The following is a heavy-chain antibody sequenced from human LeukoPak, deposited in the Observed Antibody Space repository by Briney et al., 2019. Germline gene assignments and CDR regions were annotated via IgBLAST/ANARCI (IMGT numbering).Heavy chain of an antibody. V-gene: IGHV4-4*07. CDR1: GGSISGYY. D-gene: IGHD3-22*01. CDR2: IYSSGST. Sequence: SETLSLTCTVSGGSISGYYRTWIRQPAGKGLEWIGRIYSSGSTNFNPSLKSRVTMSVDTSKNQFSLNVTSVTAADTAVYYCARDSSGSRPFDYWGQGTLVTVSS. CDR3: ARDSSGSRPFDY. J-gene: IGHJ4*02.